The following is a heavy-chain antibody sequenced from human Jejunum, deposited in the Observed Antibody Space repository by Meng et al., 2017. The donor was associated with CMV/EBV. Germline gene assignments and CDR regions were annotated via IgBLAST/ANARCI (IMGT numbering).Heavy chain of an antibody. CDR2: IIPIFRTP. V-gene: IGHV1-69*12. CDR1: GGSYDDYT. D-gene: IGHD4-11*01. Sequence: VQLLRSGAEDKQPRSTVKVSCTSAGGSYDDYTINWVGQAPEHGLEWMLGIIPIFRTPQNAQKFQGRPTFNADVSMGTTFMELSSLTSDYTAIYYCARGFSNDYPPFDSWGQGTLVTVSS. CDR3: ARGFSNDYPPFDS. J-gene: IGHJ4*02.